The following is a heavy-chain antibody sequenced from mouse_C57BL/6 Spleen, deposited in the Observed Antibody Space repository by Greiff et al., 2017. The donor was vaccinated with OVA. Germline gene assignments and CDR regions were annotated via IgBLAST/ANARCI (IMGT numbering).Heavy chain of an antibody. D-gene: IGHD1-1*01. V-gene: IGHV1-64*01. CDR1: GYTFTSYW. CDR3: ARSGYYGSDYFDY. CDR2: IHPNSGST. J-gene: IGHJ2*01. Sequence: QVHVKQSGAELVKPGASVKLSCKASGYTFTSYWMHWVKQRPGQGLEWIGMIHPNSGSTNYNEKFKGKATLTVDKSSSTAYMQLSSLTSEDSAVYYCARSGYYGSDYFDYWGQGTTLTVSS.